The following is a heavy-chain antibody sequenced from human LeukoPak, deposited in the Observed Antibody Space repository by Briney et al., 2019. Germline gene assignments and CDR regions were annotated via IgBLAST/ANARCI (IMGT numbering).Heavy chain of an antibody. CDR1: GFTLSNYN. CDR3: ARNYGSGSYHFDY. Sequence: GGSLRLSCAASGFTLSNYNMNWVRQAPGKGLEWVSSISSSSSYIYYADSVKGRFTISRDNAKNSLYLQMNSLRAEDTAVYYCARNYGSGSYHFDYWGQGTLVTVSS. CDR2: ISSSSSYI. V-gene: IGHV3-21*01. D-gene: IGHD3-10*01. J-gene: IGHJ4*02.